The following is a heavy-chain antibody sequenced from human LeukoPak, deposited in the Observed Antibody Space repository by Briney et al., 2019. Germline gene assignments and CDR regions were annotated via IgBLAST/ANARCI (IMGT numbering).Heavy chain of an antibody. CDR2: IYYSGST. Sequence: SETLSLTCTVSGGSISSSSYYWGWIRQPPGKGLEWIGSIYYSGSTYYNPSLKSRVTISVDTSKIQFSLKLSSVTAADTAVYYCARGDCGGDCYSEYYYYMDVWGKGTTVTVSS. J-gene: IGHJ6*03. CDR3: ARGDCGGDCYSEYYYYMDV. CDR1: GGSISSSSYY. V-gene: IGHV4-39*07. D-gene: IGHD2-21*01.